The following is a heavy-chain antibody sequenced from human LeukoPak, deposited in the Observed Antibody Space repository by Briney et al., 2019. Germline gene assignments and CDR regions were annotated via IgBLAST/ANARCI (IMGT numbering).Heavy chain of an antibody. V-gene: IGHV4-39*01. J-gene: IGHJ4*02. CDR3: ASGSYYDQGGDY. Sequence: SETLSLTCTVSGGSISSSSYYWGWIRQPPGKGLEWIGSIYYSGSTYYNPSLKSRVTISVDTSKNQFSLKLSSVTAADTAVYYCASGSYYDQGGDYWGQGTLVTVSS. CDR1: GGSISSSSYY. D-gene: IGHD1-26*01. CDR2: IYYSGST.